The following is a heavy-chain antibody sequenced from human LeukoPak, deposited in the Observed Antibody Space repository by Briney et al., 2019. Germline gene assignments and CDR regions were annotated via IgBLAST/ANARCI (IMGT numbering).Heavy chain of an antibody. Sequence: GGSLRLSCAASGFTFSTYAINWVRQAPGKGLEWVSSINSAGTSKKYADSLKGRFTISRDNAKNSLFLQLSSLRYEDTALYYCARGRNAGGPYYSDYWGQGTLVTVSS. D-gene: IGHD4-23*01. CDR1: GFTFSTYA. J-gene: IGHJ4*02. CDR2: INSAGTSK. CDR3: ARGRNAGGPYYSDY. V-gene: IGHV3-21*01.